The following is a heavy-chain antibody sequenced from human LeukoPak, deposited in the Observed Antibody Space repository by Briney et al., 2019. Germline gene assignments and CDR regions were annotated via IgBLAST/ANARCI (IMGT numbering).Heavy chain of an antibody. J-gene: IGHJ4*02. CDR2: IYYSGST. V-gene: IGHV4-59*01. CDR1: GGSISSYY. Sequence: PSETLSLTCTVSGGSISSYYWSWIRQPPGKGLEWIGYIYYSGSTNYNPSLKSRVTISVDTSKNQFSLKLSSVTAADTAAYYCARAPTMVRGVSFDYWGQGTLVTVSS. D-gene: IGHD3-10*01. CDR3: ARAPTMVRGVSFDY.